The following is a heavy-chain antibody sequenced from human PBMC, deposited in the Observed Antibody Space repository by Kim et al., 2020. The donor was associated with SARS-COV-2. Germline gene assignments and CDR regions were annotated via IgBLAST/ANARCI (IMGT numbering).Heavy chain of an antibody. CDR3: ARGSGNYGFDS. J-gene: IGHJ4*02. V-gene: IGHV3-74*01. CDR1: GFTFSSHW. D-gene: IGHD3-22*01. CDR2: INADRSVI. Sequence: GGSLRLSCAASGFTFSSHWMHWVRQAPGKGPVWVSRINADRSVIEYAASVKGRFTISRDNAKSTLDLQMNSLRPEDTAVYYCARGSGNYGFDSRGQGILVAVSS.